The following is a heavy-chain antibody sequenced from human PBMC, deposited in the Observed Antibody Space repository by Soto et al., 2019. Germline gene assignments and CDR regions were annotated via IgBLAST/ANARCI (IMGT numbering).Heavy chain of an antibody. CDR1: DGHITSYH. D-gene: IGHD4-4*01. Sequence: SETLSLTYIVSDGHITSYHWSWIRQPPGGGLEXXGXMYXXXXXNXXPSLRSRVSISLDTSKKQFSLKLSSVTAADTAVYFCARSTVRHAFDIWGQGTMVTVSS. J-gene: IGHJ3*02. CDR3: ARSTVRHAFDI. CDR2: MYXXXXX. V-gene: IGHV4-59*01.